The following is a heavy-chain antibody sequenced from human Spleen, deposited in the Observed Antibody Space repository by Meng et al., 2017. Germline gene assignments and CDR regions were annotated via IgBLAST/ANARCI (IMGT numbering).Heavy chain of an antibody. V-gene: IGHV3-30*01. CDR2: ISYDGDDGRKK. Sequence: GESLKISCAASGFMFGSYGMHWVRQAPGKGLEWVAVISYDGDDGRKKDYADSVKGRFTISRDNSKYTLYLQMNDLRGEDTAVYYCARDLGWQLVLPYGMDVWGQGTTVTVSS. J-gene: IGHJ6*02. CDR1: GFMFGSYG. D-gene: IGHD6-6*01. CDR3: ARDLGWQLVLPYGMDV.